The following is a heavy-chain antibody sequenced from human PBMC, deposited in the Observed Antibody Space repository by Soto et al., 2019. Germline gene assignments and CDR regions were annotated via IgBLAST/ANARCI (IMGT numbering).Heavy chain of an antibody. CDR1: GFTFDDFA. J-gene: IGHJ6*02. CDR2: VNWGGDTT. D-gene: IGHD4-17*01. V-gene: IGHV3-43D*04. Sequence: EVHLEESGGAVVQPGGSLRLSCAASGFTFDDFAMGWVRQVPGKGLEWISLVNWGGDTTFYAESVKGRFIISRDNTKNSVYLQMTSLRSEDSAIYYCAKGATVTTHYQYYGMDVWGQGTTVTVSS. CDR3: AKGATVTTHYQYYGMDV.